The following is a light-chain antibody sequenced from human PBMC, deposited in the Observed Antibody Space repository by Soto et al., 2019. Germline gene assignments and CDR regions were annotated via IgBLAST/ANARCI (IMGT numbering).Light chain of an antibody. J-gene: IGKJ1*01. CDR2: EAS. V-gene: IGKV1-5*03. CDR3: QQDITYPYS. Sequence: DIQMTQSPSTLSASVGDRVTITCRASQSTSTWLAWYQQRPVKTPKLLISEASKLESGVPSRFSGSGSGTEFTLTVSSLQPDDFATYYFQQDITYPYSFGQGTKVEIK. CDR1: QSTSTW.